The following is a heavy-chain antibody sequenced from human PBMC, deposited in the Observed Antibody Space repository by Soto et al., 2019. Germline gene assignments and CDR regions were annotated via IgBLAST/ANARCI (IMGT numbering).Heavy chain of an antibody. CDR3: AERMDV. J-gene: IGHJ6*02. V-gene: IGHV4-39*01. Sequence: SETLSLSCTVSSGSISSSSYYWGWIRQPPGKGLEWIGSIYYSGSTYYNPSLKSRVTISVETSKNQISLKLSSVTAADTAVYYCAERMDVWGQGTTVTVS. CDR1: SGSISSSSYY. CDR2: IYYSGST.